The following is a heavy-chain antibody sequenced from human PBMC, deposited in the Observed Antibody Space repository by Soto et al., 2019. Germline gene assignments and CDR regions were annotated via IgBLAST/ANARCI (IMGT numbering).Heavy chain of an antibody. V-gene: IGHV3-33*01. CDR3: ARSLADDAFDI. J-gene: IGHJ3*02. CDR2: IWNDGSNR. Sequence: PGRSLRLSCVTSGYTFNTYNMHWVRQAPGKGLEWVALIWNDGSNRQYADSVKGRFTISRDNSKNTVYLQMNSLRVEDTAVYFCARSLADDAFDIWGHGTMVTVSS. CDR1: GYTFNTYN. D-gene: IGHD3-3*02.